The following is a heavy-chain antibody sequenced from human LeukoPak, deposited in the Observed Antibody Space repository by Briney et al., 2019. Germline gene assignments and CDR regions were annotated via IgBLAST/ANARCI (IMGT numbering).Heavy chain of an antibody. CDR1: GFTFSSYA. J-gene: IGHJ4*02. V-gene: IGHV3-23*01. Sequence: PGRSLRLSCAASGFTFSSYAMHWVRQAPGKGLEWVSTISGSADNTNYAEAVKGRFTISRDNSKDTMYLQMNSLRAEDTAVYYCAKQGFGCWGQGTLVTVSS. CDR3: AKQGFGC. CDR2: ISGSADNT.